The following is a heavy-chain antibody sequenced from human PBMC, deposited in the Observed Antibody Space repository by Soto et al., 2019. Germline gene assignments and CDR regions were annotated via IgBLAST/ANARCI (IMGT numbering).Heavy chain of an antibody. V-gene: IGHV2-70*19. Sequence: SGPTLVNPTQTLTLTCTFSGFSLSSTGQCVSWLRQPPGRAPEWLALVDWDDDKHYNSSLRTKLSISRDISRNQVVLTMTAMDPADTATYFCARNMRFAYTTSTASNLVDPSGQGILVTVSS. J-gene: IGHJ5*02. D-gene: IGHD1-26*01. CDR1: GFSLSSTGQC. CDR3: ARNMRFAYTTSTASNLVDP. CDR2: VDWDDDK.